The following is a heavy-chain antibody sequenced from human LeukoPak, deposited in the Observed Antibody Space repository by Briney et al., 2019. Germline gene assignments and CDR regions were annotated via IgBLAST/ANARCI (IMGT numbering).Heavy chain of an antibody. Sequence: GGSLRLSCAASGFTFSSYSMNWVRQAPGKGLEWVSGISWNSGSIAYADSVKGRFTISRDNARNSLYLQMNSLRAEDTALYYCAKDMAAAGYWYFDLWGRGTLVTVSS. J-gene: IGHJ2*01. CDR3: AKDMAAAGYWYFDL. CDR2: ISWNSGSI. V-gene: IGHV3-9*01. D-gene: IGHD6-13*01. CDR1: GFTFSSYS.